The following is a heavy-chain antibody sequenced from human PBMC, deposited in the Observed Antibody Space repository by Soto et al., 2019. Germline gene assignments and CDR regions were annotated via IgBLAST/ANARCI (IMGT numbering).Heavy chain of an antibody. D-gene: IGHD5-12*01. Sequence: EASVKVSCKASGYTFTGYYMHWVRQAPGQGLEWMGWINPNSGGTNYAQKFQGWVTMTRDTSISTAYMELSRLRSDDTAVYYCARGHSGYDAPYYYGMDVWGQGTTVTVSS. V-gene: IGHV1-2*04. J-gene: IGHJ6*02. CDR2: INPNSGGT. CDR3: ARGHSGYDAPYYYGMDV. CDR1: GYTFTGYY.